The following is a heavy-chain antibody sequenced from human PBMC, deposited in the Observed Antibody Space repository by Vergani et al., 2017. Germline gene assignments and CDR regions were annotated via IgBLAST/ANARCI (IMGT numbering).Heavy chain of an antibody. CDR3: TTAAYYYDSTQRDWFDP. CDR2: ISWNSGSI. J-gene: IGHJ5*02. V-gene: IGHV3-9*01. Sequence: EVQLVESGGGLVQPGRSLRLSCAASGFTFDDYAMHWVRQAPGKGLEWVSGISWNSGSIGYADSVKGRFTISRDNAKNSLYLQMNSLKTEDTAVYYCTTAAYYYDSTQRDWFDPWGQGTLVTVSS. CDR1: GFTFDDYA. D-gene: IGHD3-22*01.